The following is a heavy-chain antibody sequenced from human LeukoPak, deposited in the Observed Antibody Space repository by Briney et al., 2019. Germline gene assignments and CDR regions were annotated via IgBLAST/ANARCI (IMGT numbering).Heavy chain of an antibody. D-gene: IGHD6-19*01. J-gene: IGHJ3*02. V-gene: IGHV1-3*01. CDR2: VTGGNGNT. CDR3: AREKGFRLGYDI. CDR1: GYIFTSYA. Sequence: ASVKVFCKASGYIFTSYAMHWMRQAPGQRLEWMGWVTGGNGNTKYSEKFQGRVTNTRDTSANTAYMELNSLRSEDTAVYYCAREKGFRLGYDIWGQGTMVTVSS.